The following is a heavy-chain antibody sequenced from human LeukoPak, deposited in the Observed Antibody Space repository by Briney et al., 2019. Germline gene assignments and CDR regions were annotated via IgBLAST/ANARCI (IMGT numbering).Heavy chain of an antibody. CDR3: ARNAEWLFPFDN. J-gene: IGHJ4*02. V-gene: IGHV3-21*05. CDR2: ISGSSGNI. D-gene: IGHD3-3*01. CDR1: GFTFSSYA. Sequence: GGSLRLSCAASGFTFSSYAMSWVRQAPGKGLEWVSYISGSSGNIYYADSVKGRFTISRDNAKNSLYLQMNSLRTEDTAVYYCARNAEWLFPFDNWGQGTLVTVSS.